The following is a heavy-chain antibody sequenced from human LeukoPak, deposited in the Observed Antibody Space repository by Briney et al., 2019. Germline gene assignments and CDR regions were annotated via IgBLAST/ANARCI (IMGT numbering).Heavy chain of an antibody. CDR3: ARHSGTMVRGVTPLDY. J-gene: IGHJ4*02. D-gene: IGHD3-10*01. CDR2: IYPGDSDT. CDR1: GYSFSSYW. V-gene: IGHV5-51*01. Sequence: GESLKISCKGSGYSFSSYWIAWVRPMPGKGLEWMGIIYPGDSDTRYSPSFQGQVTISADKSISTAYLQWSSLKASDTAMYYCARHSGTMVRGVTPLDYWGQGTLVTVPS.